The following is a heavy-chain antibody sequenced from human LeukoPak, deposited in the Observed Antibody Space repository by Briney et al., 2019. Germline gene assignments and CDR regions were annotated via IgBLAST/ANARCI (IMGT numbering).Heavy chain of an antibody. D-gene: IGHD2-2*02. CDR3: ARAVVPAATPDAFDI. CDR2: IIPIFGTA. CDR1: GGTFSSYA. V-gene: IGHV1-69*13. J-gene: IGHJ3*02. Sequence: SVKVSCKASGGTFSSYAISWVRQAPGHGLEWIGGIIPIFGTANYAQKFQGRVTITADESTSTAYMELSSLRSEDTAVYYCARAVVPAATPDAFDIWGQGTMVTVSS.